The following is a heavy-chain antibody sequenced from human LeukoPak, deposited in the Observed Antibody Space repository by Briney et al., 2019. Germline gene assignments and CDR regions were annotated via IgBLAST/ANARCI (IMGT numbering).Heavy chain of an antibody. CDR3: ARGDSSSPGDY. D-gene: IGHD6-6*01. V-gene: IGHV4-34*01. J-gene: IGHJ4*02. CDR2: INHSGST. CDR1: GGSFSGYY. Sequence: KPSETLSLTCAVYGGSFSGYYWSWIRQPPGKGLEWIGEINHSGSTNYNPSLKSRVTISVDTSKNQFSLKLSSVTAADTAVYYCARGDSSSPGDYWGQGTLVTVSS.